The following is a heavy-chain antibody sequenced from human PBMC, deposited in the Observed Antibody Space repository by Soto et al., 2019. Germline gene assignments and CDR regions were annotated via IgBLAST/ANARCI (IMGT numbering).Heavy chain of an antibody. D-gene: IGHD3-10*01. CDR3: ARQNNYGSDY. Sequence: SETLSLTCTVSGGSISSYYWSWIRQPPGKGLEWIGYIYYSGSTNYNPSLKSRVTISVDTSKNQFSLKLSSVTAADTAVYYCARQNNYGSDYWGQGTLVTVSS. CDR2: IYYSGST. CDR1: GGSISSYY. J-gene: IGHJ4*02. V-gene: IGHV4-59*01.